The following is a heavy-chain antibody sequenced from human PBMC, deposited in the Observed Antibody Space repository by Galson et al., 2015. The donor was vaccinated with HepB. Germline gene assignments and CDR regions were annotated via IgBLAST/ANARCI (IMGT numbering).Heavy chain of an antibody. Sequence: SLRLSCAASGFKFDDYGMHWVRQAPGKGLEWVGGLGWDSARIVYADSVKGRFTISRDNAQNRLYLQMDNLRTEDTAFYFCAKASRSVATWGSFDHWGQGTLVTVSS. D-gene: IGHD5-12*01. J-gene: IGHJ4*02. V-gene: IGHV3-9*01. CDR1: GFKFDDYG. CDR3: AKASRSVATWGSFDH. CDR2: LGWDSARI.